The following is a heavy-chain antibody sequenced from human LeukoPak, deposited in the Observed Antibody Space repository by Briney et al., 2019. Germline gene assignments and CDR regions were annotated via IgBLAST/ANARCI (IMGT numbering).Heavy chain of an antibody. J-gene: IGHJ4*02. CDR2: INPNSGGT. D-gene: IGHD3-9*01. CDR1: GYTFTGYY. Sequence: GASVKVSCKASGYTFTGYYMHWVRQAPGQGLEWMGWINPNSGGTNYAQKFQGRVTMTRDTSISTAYMELSRLRSDDTAVYYCARDSLGYDILTGYYRFASYFDYWGQGTLVTVSS. V-gene: IGHV1-2*02. CDR3: ARDSLGYDILTGYYRFASYFDY.